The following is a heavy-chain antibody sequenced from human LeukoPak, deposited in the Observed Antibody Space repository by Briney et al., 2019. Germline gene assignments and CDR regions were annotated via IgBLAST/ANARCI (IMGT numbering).Heavy chain of an antibody. Sequence: SETLSLTCTVSGGSISSYYWSWIRQPPGKGLEWIGYIYYSGSTNYNPSLKSRVTISVDTSKNQFSLKLSSVTAADTAVYYCARDGNYDFWSGYFDYWGQRTLVTVSS. CDR3: ARDGNYDFWSGYFDY. D-gene: IGHD3-3*01. J-gene: IGHJ4*02. CDR1: GGSISSYY. CDR2: IYYSGST. V-gene: IGHV4-59*01.